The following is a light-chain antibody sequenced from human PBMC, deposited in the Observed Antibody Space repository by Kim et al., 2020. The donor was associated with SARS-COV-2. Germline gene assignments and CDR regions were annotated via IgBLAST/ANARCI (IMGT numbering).Light chain of an antibody. J-gene: IGKJ2*01. CDR2: WAS. Sequence: DIVMTQSPDSLAVSLGERATIDCKPTQSLLYASNNKNYLAWYQQRPGQPPKLLFYWASTRESGIPDRFSGSGSGTDFTLTISNLQAEDVAVYYCQQYYAAPYTFGQGTKLE. CDR1: QSLLYASNNKNY. CDR3: QQYYAAPYT. V-gene: IGKV4-1*01.